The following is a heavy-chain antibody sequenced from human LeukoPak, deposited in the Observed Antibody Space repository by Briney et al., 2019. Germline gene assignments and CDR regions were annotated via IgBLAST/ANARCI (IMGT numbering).Heavy chain of an antibody. J-gene: IGHJ4*02. V-gene: IGHV1-2*06. CDR2: INPNSGGT. Sequence: ASVKVSCKASGYTFTGYYMHWVRQAPGQGLEWMGRINPNSGGTNYAQKFQGRVTMTRETSIRTAYMELSRLRSDDTAVYYCARIDYDFWSGSPVYWGQGTLVTVSS. CDR3: ARIDYDFWSGSPVY. CDR1: GYTFTGYY. D-gene: IGHD3-3*01.